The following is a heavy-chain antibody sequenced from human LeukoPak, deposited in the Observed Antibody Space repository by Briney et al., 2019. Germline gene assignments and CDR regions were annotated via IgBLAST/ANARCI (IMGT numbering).Heavy chain of an antibody. D-gene: IGHD2-2*01. V-gene: IGHV3-23*01. J-gene: IGHJ4*02. CDR1: GFTFSSYA. CDR2: ISGSGGST. CDR3: ARDQEDIVVVPAAQY. Sequence: GGSLRLSCAASGFTFSSYAMSWVRQAPGKGLEWVSTISGSGGSTDYADSVKGRFTISRDNAKNSLYLQMNSLRAEDTAVYYCARDQEDIVVVPAAQYWGQGTLVTVSS.